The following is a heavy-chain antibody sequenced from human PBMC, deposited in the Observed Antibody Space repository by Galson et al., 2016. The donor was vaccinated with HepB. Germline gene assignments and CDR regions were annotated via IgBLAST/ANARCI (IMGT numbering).Heavy chain of an antibody. J-gene: IGHJ3*02. CDR1: GFTFSTYA. Sequence: SLRLSCAASGFTFSTYAMHWVRQAPGKGLEWVALISYDGSNKYYADSVKGRFTISRDNSKNTLYLQMNSLRAEDTAVYYCAREGNGGAFDIWGQGTMVTVSS. D-gene: IGHD2-8*01. CDR2: ISYDGSNK. CDR3: AREGNGGAFDI. V-gene: IGHV3-30-3*01.